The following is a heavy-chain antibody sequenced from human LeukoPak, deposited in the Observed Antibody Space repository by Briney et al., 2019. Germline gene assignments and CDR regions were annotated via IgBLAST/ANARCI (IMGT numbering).Heavy chain of an antibody. D-gene: IGHD5-24*01. V-gene: IGHV4-39*01. CDR2: LYHTGST. CDR3: ARQADFALVEMATIMFDY. J-gene: IGHJ4*02. CDR1: GGSTSTSSYY. Sequence: SETLSLTCTVSGGSTSTSSYYWGWIRQPPGKGLEWIGSLYHTGSTYYNPSLKSRVNISVDTSKNQFSLKLNSVTAADTAVYYCARQADFALVEMATIMFDYWGQGTLVTVSS.